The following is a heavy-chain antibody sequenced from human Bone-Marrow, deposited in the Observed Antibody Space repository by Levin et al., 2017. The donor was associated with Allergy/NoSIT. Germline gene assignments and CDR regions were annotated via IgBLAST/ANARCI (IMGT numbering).Heavy chain of an antibody. J-gene: IGHJ4*02. CDR3: TRTSASGGY. Sequence: SQTLSLTCTVSGDSTTSHYWSWIRQPPGKGLEWIGYIHYSGRTHYNPSLRSRVSISVATSKTQFSLTLNSVTAADTAVYYCTRTSASGGYWGQGTLVTVSS. CDR2: IHYSGRT. D-gene: IGHD6-25*01. V-gene: IGHV4-59*11. CDR1: GDSTTSHY.